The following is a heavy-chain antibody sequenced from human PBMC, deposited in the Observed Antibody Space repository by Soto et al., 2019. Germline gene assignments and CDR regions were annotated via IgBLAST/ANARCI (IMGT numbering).Heavy chain of an antibody. V-gene: IGHV4-59*01. CDR3: ARDTYCGGYHDRYYP. Sequence: SLSLTCTASGRSISAYYGSWIWQPPGKGLEWIGYIYYSGSTNYNPSLKSRVTISLDTSKNQFSLRLSSVTAADTAVYYCARDTYCGGYHDRYYPPGQRTPVTVS. CDR2: IYYSGST. CDR1: GRSISAYY. J-gene: IGHJ5*02. D-gene: IGHD6-25*01.